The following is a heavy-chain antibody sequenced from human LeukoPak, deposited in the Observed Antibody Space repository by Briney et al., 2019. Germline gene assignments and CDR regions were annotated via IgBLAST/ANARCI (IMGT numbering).Heavy chain of an antibody. CDR1: GFTVSSNY. D-gene: IGHD3-22*01. CDR2: IYSGGST. V-gene: IGHV3-53*01. Sequence: GGSLRLSCAASGFTVSSNYMSWVRQAPGKGLEWVSIIYSGGSTFYADSVKGRFTISRDNSKNTLYLQMNRLRAEDTAVYYCARDGHRMYYYESSVYRFDYWGQGTLVTVSS. CDR3: ARDGHRMYYYESSVYRFDY. J-gene: IGHJ4*02.